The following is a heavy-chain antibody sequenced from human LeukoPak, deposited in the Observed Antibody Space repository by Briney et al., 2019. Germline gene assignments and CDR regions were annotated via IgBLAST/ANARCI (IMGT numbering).Heavy chain of an antibody. CDR3: ARGRYSSNYYYYYYMDV. CDR2: INHSGST. CDR1: GGSFSGYY. J-gene: IGHJ6*03. Sequence: PSETLSLTCAVYGGSFSGYYWSWIRQPPGKGLEWIGEINHSGSTNYNPSLKSRVTISVDTSKNQFSLKLSSVTAEDTAVYYCARGRYSSNYYYYYYMDVWGKGTTVTVS. V-gene: IGHV4-34*01. D-gene: IGHD6-13*01.